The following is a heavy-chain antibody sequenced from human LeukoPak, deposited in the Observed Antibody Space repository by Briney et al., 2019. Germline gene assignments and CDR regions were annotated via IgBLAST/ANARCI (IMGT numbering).Heavy chain of an antibody. J-gene: IGHJ4*02. CDR1: GYTFTSYD. D-gene: IGHD6-19*01. CDR2: MNPNNGNT. V-gene: IGHV1-8*01. CDR3: ARGPGYSSGPYYFDY. Sequence: GASVKVSCKASGYTFTSYDINWVRQATGQGLEWMGWMNPNNGNTGYAQKFQGRVTMTRNTSISTAYMELSSLRSEDTAVYYCARGPGYSSGPYYFDYWGQGTLVTVSS.